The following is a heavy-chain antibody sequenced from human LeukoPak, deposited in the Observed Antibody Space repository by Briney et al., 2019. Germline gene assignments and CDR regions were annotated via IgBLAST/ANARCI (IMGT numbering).Heavy chain of an antibody. D-gene: IGHD3-22*01. Sequence: WIRQPPGKGLEWIGRIRSKANSYATAYAASVKGRFTISRDDSKNTAYLQMNSLKTEDTAVYYCTRVEDYYDTDAFDIWGQGTMVTVSS. V-gene: IGHV3-73*01. CDR2: IRSKANSYAT. J-gene: IGHJ3*02. CDR3: TRVEDYYDTDAFDI.